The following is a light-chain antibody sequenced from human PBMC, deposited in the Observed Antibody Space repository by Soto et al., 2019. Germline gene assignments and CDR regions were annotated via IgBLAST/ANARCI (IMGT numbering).Light chain of an antibody. J-gene: IGLJ1*01. Sequence: QSALTQPRSVSGSPGQSVTISCTGTNSDVGGYNYVSWYQQHPGKAPRLIIYDVSQRPSGVPDRFSGSKSGNTASLTISGLQAEDEAEYSCCASTDTYIVGFGTGTKLTVL. CDR1: NSDVGGYNY. CDR2: DVS. V-gene: IGLV2-11*01. CDR3: CASTDTYIVG.